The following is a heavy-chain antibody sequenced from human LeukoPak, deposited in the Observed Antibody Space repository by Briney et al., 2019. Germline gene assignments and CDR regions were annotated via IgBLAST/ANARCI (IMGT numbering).Heavy chain of an antibody. CDR2: IIPIFGTA. J-gene: IGHJ4*02. V-gene: IGHV1-69*05. D-gene: IGHD4-17*01. Sequence: SVKVSCNASGGTFSSYAISWVRQAPGQGLEWMGRIIPIFGTAIYAQKFQGRVTITTDESTSTAYMELSSLRSEDTAVYYCARGPTDYGDDYWGQGTLVTVSS. CDR3: ARGPTDYGDDY. CDR1: GGTFSSYA.